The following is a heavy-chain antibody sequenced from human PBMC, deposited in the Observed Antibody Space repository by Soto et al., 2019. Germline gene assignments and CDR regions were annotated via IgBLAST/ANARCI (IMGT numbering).Heavy chain of an antibody. J-gene: IGHJ4*02. CDR3: ARGSMTTVTTRDNFDY. CDR1: GYTFTGYY. V-gene: IGHV1-2*04. Sequence: SSVKVSCKASGYTFTGYYMHWVRQAPGQGPEWMGWINPNSGGTNYAQKFQGWVTMTRDTSISTAYMELSRLRSDDTAVYYCARGSMTTVTTRDNFDYWGQRTLVTVSS. D-gene: IGHD4-17*01. CDR2: INPNSGGT.